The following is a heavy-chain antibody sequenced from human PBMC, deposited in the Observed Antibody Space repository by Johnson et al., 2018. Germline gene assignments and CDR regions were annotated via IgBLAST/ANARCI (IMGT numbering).Heavy chain of an antibody. CDR2: ISGRGGST. Sequence: VQLVESGGGLVQPGRSLRLSCAASGFTFDDYAMHWVRQAPGKGLEWVSGISGRGGSTYYADSVKGRFTISRDNSKNTLYLQMNSLRAEGTAVDYCARDGTEGGWFGELFYGMGVWGQGTTVTVSS. CDR3: ARDGTEGGWFGELFYGMGV. V-gene: IGHV3-23*04. J-gene: IGHJ6*02. D-gene: IGHD3-10*01. CDR1: GFTFDDYA.